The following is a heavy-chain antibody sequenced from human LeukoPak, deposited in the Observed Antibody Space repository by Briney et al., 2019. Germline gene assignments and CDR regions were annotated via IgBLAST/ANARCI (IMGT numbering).Heavy chain of an antibody. D-gene: IGHD3-22*01. Sequence: GGSLRLSCAASGFTFDDYGMTWVRQAPGKGLEWVSGLKWNGDNIRYADSVKGRFTISRDNAKSYLYLQMKSMRAEDTALYYYARRRDSSDYYYFDYWGQGTLVTVSS. CDR3: ARRRDSSDYYYFDY. J-gene: IGHJ4*02. CDR2: LKWNGDNI. V-gene: IGHV3-20*04. CDR1: GFTFDDYG.